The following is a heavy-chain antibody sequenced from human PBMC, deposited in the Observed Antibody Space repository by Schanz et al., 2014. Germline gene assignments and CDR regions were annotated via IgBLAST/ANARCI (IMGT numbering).Heavy chain of an antibody. Sequence: EVQLVESGGGLVKPGGSLRLSCATSGFTLNNACMNWVRQAPGKGLQWVARIKSKTDGGTRDYAPPVKGRVTISTDDSKSTVYLQMSSLKTEDTAVYYCAADLWFGAVWGVWWGQGTLVTVSS. D-gene: IGHD3-10*01. CDR1: GFTLNNAC. CDR3: AADLWFGAVWGVW. J-gene: IGHJ4*02. CDR2: IKSKTDGGTR. V-gene: IGHV3-15*01.